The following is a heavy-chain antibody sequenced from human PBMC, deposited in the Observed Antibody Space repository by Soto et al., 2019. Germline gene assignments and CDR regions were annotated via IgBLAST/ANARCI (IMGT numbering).Heavy chain of an antibody. J-gene: IGHJ4*02. CDR2: IYYSGST. D-gene: IGHD1-1*01. CDR3: ARRKTGNDPNFDY. V-gene: IGHV4-39*01. CDR1: GGSISSSSYY. Sequence: SETLSLTCTVSGGSISSSSYYWGWIRQPPGKGLEWIGSIYYSGSTYYNPSLKSRVTISVDTSKNQFSLKLSSVTAADTAVYYCARRKTGNDPNFDYWGQGTLVTVSS.